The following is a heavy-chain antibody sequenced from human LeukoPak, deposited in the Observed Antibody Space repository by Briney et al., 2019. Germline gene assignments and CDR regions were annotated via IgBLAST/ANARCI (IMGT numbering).Heavy chain of an antibody. V-gene: IGHV3-21*01. CDR3: ARSPRSMTTGRMDV. D-gene: IGHD4-11*01. J-gene: IGHJ6*04. CDR1: GFTFCSYS. Sequence: PGGSLRLSCAASGFTFCSYSMNWVRQAPGKGLEWVSSISSSSSYIYYADSVKGRFTISRDNAKNSLYLQMNSLRAEDTAVYHCARSPRSMTTGRMDVWGKGTTVTVSS. CDR2: ISSSSSYI.